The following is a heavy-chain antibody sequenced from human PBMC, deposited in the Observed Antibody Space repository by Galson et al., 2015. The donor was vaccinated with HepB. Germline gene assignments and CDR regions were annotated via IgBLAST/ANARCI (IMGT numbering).Heavy chain of an antibody. V-gene: IGHV4-34*01. CDR1: GGSFSGYY. CDR2: INHSGST. J-gene: IGHJ6*02. Sequence: ETLSLTCAVYGGSFSGYYWSWIRQPPGKGLEWIGEINHSGSTNYNPSLKSRVTISVDTSKNQFSLKLSSVTAADTAVYYCARDSSSWHYYYGMDVWGQGTTVTVSS. CDR3: ARDSSSWHYYYGMDV. D-gene: IGHD6-13*01.